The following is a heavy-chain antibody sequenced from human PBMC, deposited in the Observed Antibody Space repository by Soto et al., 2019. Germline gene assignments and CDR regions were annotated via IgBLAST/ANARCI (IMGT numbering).Heavy chain of an antibody. CDR1: GGSIRSYY. CDR2: IYTSGTT. V-gene: IGHV4-4*07. D-gene: IGHD6-25*01. CDR3: AREGSSGFGMDV. J-gene: IGHJ6*02. Sequence: QVQLQQSGPGLVKPSETLSLTFTVSGGSIRSYYWSWIRQPAGQALEWIGRIYTSGTTNYNPSLKSRVTILLDTSKNQFSLDLSSVTDADTAVYYCAREGSSGFGMDVGGQGTTVTVSS.